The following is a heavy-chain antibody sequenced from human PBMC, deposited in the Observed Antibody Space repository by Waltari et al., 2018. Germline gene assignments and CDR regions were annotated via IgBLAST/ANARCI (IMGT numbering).Heavy chain of an antibody. V-gene: IGHV3-7*01. CDR2: IKQNGREK. J-gene: IGHJ2*01. Sequence: VQLVESGGGLVQPAGSLRLAVVGSGFTFGPYWMSWVRHSPGKGREWVANIKQNGREKSYVDSVKGRFIISRDDAQNSLYLQLNSLRAEDTAVYYCARRRGGGYWYFDLWGRGTLVTVSS. D-gene: IGHD2-15*01. CDR1: GFTFGPYW. CDR3: ARRRGGGYWYFDL.